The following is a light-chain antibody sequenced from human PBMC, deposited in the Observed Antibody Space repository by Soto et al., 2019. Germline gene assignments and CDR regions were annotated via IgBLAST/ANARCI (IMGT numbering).Light chain of an antibody. Sequence: QSVLTQPPSVSGAPGQRVTISCTGSSSNIGAGYDVHWYQQLPGTVPKLLIYGNSNRPSGVPDRFSGSKSGTSASLAITGLQAEDEADYYCQSYDSSLSGYVFGGGTQLTVL. J-gene: IGLJ2*01. CDR2: GNS. V-gene: IGLV1-40*01. CDR1: SSNIGAGYD. CDR3: QSYDSSLSGYV.